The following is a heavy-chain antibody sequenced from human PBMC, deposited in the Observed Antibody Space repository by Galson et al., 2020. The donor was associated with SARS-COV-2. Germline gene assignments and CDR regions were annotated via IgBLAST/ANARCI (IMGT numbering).Heavy chain of an antibody. Sequence: GGSLRLSCAASGFTFSSYWMSWVRQAPGKGLEWVANIKQDGSEKYYVDSVKGRFTISRDNAKNSLYLQMNSLRAEDTAVYYCARMGLGYCSSTSCYSAFDYWGQGTLVTVSS. CDR3: ARMGLGYCSSTSCYSAFDY. CDR1: GFTFSSYW. D-gene: IGHD2-2*01. CDR2: IKQDGSEK. V-gene: IGHV3-7*01. J-gene: IGHJ4*02.